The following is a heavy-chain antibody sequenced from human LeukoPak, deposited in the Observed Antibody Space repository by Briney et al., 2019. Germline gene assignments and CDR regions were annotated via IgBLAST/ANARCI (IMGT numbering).Heavy chain of an antibody. J-gene: IGHJ4*02. Sequence: SETLSLTCTVSGGSISSYYWSWIRQPPGKGLEWIGYIYYSGSTNYNPSLKSRVTISVDTSKNQFSLKLSSVTAADTAVYYCASLPDYDHSDYWGRGTLVSVSS. CDR3: ASLPDYDHSDY. V-gene: IGHV4-59*01. D-gene: IGHD3-16*01. CDR1: GGSISSYY. CDR2: IYYSGST.